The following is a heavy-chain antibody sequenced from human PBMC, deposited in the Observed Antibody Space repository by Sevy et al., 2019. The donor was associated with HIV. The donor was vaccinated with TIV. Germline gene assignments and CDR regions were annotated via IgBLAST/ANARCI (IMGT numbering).Heavy chain of an antibody. Sequence: GGSLRLSCAASGFTFSSYSMNWVRQAPGKGLEWVSSISSSSSYIYYADSVKGRFTSSRDNAKNSLYLQMNSLRAEDTAVYYCARVGRRDIVVVPAAMEYYYYYMDVWGKGTTVTVSS. V-gene: IGHV3-21*01. J-gene: IGHJ6*03. CDR2: ISSSSSYI. D-gene: IGHD2-2*01. CDR1: GFTFSSYS. CDR3: ARVGRRDIVVVPAAMEYYYYYMDV.